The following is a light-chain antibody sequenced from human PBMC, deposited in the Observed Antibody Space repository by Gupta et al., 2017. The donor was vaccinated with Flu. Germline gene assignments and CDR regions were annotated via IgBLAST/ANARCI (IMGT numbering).Light chain of an antibody. Sequence: SITISCSGTSSDVGAFDYVSWYKQHPGKAPQLVIYEVTNRPAGVSDRFSGSKSGNTASLTISGLQAEDENVYFCSSYTTISTLVFGGGTKVTVL. V-gene: IGLV2-14*03. CDR1: SSDVGAFDY. CDR2: EVT. J-gene: IGLJ3*02. CDR3: SSYTTISTLV.